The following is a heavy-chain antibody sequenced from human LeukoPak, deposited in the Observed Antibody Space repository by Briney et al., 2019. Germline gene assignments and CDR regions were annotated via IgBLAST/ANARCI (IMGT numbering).Heavy chain of an antibody. CDR1: GFILRSYA. D-gene: IGHD6-13*01. V-gene: IGHV3-23*01. CDR2: ISGSGGST. Sequence: PGGSLRLSCAASGFILRSYAMSWVRQAPGKGLEWVSPISGSGGSTYYADSVRGRFTISRDNSKNTLYVQMNSLRVEDTAVYYCAKGSIAAHDAKTTLDYWGQGTLVTVSS. J-gene: IGHJ4*02. CDR3: AKGSIAAHDAKTTLDY.